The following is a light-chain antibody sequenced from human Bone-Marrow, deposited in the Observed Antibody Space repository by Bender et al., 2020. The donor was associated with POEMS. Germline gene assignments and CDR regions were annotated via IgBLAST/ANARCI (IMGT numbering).Light chain of an antibody. Sequence: QSVLTQPPSASGAHGQRVTISCSGSTSNIGTNSVNWYQQLPRTAPKLLIYSDNQRPSGVPDRFSGSKSGTSASLAISGLQSEDEATFYCATLDDTLDGPVFGGGTQLAVL. J-gene: IGLJ7*01. CDR1: TSNIGTNS. V-gene: IGLV1-44*01. CDR3: ATLDDTLDGPV. CDR2: SDN.